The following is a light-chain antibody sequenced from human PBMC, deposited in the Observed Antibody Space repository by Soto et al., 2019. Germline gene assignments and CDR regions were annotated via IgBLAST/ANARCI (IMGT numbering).Light chain of an antibody. CDR1: QSVSSH. Sequence: IMMTQSPAILSASPGESATLSCRASQSVSSHVVWYQQKPGQAPRLLISDSSTRATGIPARFSGSGSGTEFTLTISSLQSEDFAVYYCQQYNNWPPITFGQGTRLEI. V-gene: IGKV3-15*01. J-gene: IGKJ5*01. CDR3: QQYNNWPPIT. CDR2: DSS.